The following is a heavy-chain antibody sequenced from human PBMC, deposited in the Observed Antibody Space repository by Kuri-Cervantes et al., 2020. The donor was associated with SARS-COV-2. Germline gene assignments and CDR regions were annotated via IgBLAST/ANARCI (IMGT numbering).Heavy chain of an antibody. CDR1: GFTVSTNY. Sequence: GGSLRLSCAASGFTVSTNYMSWVRQAPGKGLEWVAVISYDGNNKYYSDSVMGRFTISRDDSTNTVYLQMNSLRAEDTAVYYCAKDVDWYSMSYYYGMDVWGQGTTVTVSS. CDR2: ISYDGNNK. CDR3: AKDVDWYSMSYYYGMDV. V-gene: IGHV3-30*18. J-gene: IGHJ6*02. D-gene: IGHD2-21*02.